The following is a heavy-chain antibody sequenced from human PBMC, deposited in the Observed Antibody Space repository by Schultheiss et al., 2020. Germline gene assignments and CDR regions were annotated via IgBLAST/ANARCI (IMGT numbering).Heavy chain of an antibody. Sequence: SETLSLTCTVSGGSISSGGYYWSWIRQPPGKGLEWIGYMHYSGSTNYNPSLKSRVTISVDTSKNQFSLKLSSVTAADTAVYYCARKWADDSSAYYSSSGGFDYWGQGTLVTVSS. J-gene: IGHJ4*02. CDR1: GGSISSGGYY. D-gene: IGHD3-22*01. V-gene: IGHV4-61*08. CDR3: ARKWADDSSAYYSSSGGFDY. CDR2: MHYSGST.